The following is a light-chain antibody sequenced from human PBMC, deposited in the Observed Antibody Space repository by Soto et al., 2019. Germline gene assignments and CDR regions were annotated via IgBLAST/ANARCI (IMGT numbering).Light chain of an antibody. CDR1: QSVSSN. CDR2: GTS. Sequence: EIVMTQSPATLSVSPGERSTLSCRASQSVSSNLAWYQQKPGQAPRLXXYGTSTRATGIPARFSGSGSGTEFTLTISGLQSEDFAVYYGQQYNKWPPITFGQGTRLEIK. V-gene: IGKV3-15*01. J-gene: IGKJ5*01. CDR3: QQYNKWPPIT.